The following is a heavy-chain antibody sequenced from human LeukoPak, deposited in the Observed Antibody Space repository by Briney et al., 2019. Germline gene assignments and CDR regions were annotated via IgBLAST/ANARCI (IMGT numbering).Heavy chain of an antibody. CDR2: IWYDGSNK. V-gene: IGHV3-33*06. CDR3: AKRTVVAGSTYYFDY. Sequence: GGSLRLSCAASGFTFSSYGMHWVRQAPGKGLGWVAVIWYDGSNKYYADSVKGRFTISRDNSKNTLYLQINSLRAEDTAVYYCAKRTVVAGSTYYFDYWGQGTLVTVSS. D-gene: IGHD6-19*01. J-gene: IGHJ4*02. CDR1: GFTFSSYG.